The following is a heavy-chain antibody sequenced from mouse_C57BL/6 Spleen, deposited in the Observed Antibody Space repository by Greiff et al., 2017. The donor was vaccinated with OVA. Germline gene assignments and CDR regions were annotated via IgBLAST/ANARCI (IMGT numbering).Heavy chain of an antibody. CDR2: IDPSDSYT. V-gene: IGHV1-69*01. D-gene: IGHD2-3*01. J-gene: IGHJ3*01. Sequence: VQLQQPGAELVMPGASVKLSCKASGYTFTSYWMHWVKQRPGQGLEWIGEIDPSDSYTNYNQKFKGKSTLTVDKSSSTAYMQLSSLTSEDSAVYYCARVHDGYYLAWFAYWGQGTLVTVSA. CDR1: GYTFTSYW. CDR3: ARVHDGYYLAWFAY.